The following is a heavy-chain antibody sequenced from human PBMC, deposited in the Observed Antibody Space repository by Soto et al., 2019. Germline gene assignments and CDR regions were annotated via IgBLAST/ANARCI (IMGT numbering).Heavy chain of an antibody. CDR3: ASDATLERHFDY. D-gene: IGHD1-1*01. J-gene: IGHJ4*02. V-gene: IGHV4-31*11. Sequence: KHWVTMYITSAVSRGSFSSFGDYWICRPPRPGKGLEWIGYIYYSGSTYYNPSPKSRVTISVDTSKNQFSLKLSSVTAADTAVHYCASDATLERHFDYWGQG. CDR2: IYYSGST. CDR1: RGSFSSFGDY.